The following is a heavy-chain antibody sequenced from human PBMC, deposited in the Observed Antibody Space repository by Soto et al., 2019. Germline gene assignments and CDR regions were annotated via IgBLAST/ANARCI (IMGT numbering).Heavy chain of an antibody. CDR1: GGTFSSYA. CDR3: ARDGSLITIFGVVKAPYYYYGLDV. D-gene: IGHD3-3*01. CDR2: IIPIFGTA. Sequence: KVSCKASGGTFSSYAISWVRQAPGQGLEWMGGIIPIFGTANYAQKFQGRVTITADESTSTAYMELSSLRSEDTAVYYCARDGSLITIFGVVKAPYYYYGLDVWGQGTTVTVSS. J-gene: IGHJ6*02. V-gene: IGHV1-69*01.